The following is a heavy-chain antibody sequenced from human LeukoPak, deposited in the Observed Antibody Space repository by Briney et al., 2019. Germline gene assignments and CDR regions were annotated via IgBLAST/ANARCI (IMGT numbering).Heavy chain of an antibody. CDR2: IYYNGIS. Sequence: SETLSLTCTISGGSVNSGGYYWAWIRQHPGKGLEWIGYIYYNGISYSSPSLRSRVTMSVDTSKNQFSLKVSSVTAADTAVYYCAREWQYQFDYWGQGSLVTVSS. D-gene: IGHD4-11*01. V-gene: IGHV4-31*03. J-gene: IGHJ4*02. CDR3: AREWQYQFDY. CDR1: GGSVNSGGYY.